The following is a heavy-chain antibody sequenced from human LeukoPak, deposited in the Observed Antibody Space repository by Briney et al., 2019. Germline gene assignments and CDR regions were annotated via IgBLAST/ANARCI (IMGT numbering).Heavy chain of an antibody. J-gene: IGHJ5*02. CDR2: IYYSGST. CDR3: AREYYYDSSGYYQNWFDP. D-gene: IGHD3-22*01. CDR1: GGSISSSSYY. V-gene: IGHV4-39*02. Sequence: PSETLSLTCTVSGGSISSSSYYWGWIRQPPGKGLEWIGSIYYSGSTYYNPSLKSRVTMSVDTSKNQFSLKLSSVTAADTAVYYCAREYYYDSSGYYQNWFDPWGQGTLVTVSS.